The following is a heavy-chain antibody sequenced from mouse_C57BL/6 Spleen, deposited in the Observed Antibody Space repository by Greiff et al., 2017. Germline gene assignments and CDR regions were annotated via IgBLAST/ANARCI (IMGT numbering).Heavy chain of an antibody. Sequence: EVQLVESGGGLVKPGGSLKLSCAASGFTFSDYGMHWVRQAPEKGLEWVAYISSGSSTIYYADTVKGRFTISRDNAKNTLFLQMTSLRSEDTAMYYCARRYYYGSSYVGYFDVWGTGTTVTVSS. D-gene: IGHD1-1*01. CDR3: ARRYYYGSSYVGYFDV. V-gene: IGHV5-17*01. CDR2: ISSGSSTI. J-gene: IGHJ1*03. CDR1: GFTFSDYG.